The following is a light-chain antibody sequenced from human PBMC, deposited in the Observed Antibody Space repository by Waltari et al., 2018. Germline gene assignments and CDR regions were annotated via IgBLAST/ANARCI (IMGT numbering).Light chain of an antibody. J-gene: IGKJ2*01. Sequence: DIHLTQSPSTLSASVGDRVTMTCRASQRISTWLAWYQPQPGNPPKLLMYKASTLQSGGPSRFSGSGSGTEFTLTISSLQSDDFATYYCQHSDTFGQGTKVDIK. CDR2: KAS. V-gene: IGKV1-5*03. CDR3: QHSDT. CDR1: QRISTW.